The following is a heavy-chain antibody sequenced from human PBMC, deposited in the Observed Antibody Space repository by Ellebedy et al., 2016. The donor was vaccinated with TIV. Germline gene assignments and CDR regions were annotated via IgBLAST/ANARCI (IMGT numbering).Heavy chain of an antibody. Sequence: AASVKVSCKASGYTFTSYYMHWARQAPGQGLEWMGIINPSGGSTSCAQKLQGRVTMTRDTSTSTVYMELSSLRSEDTAVYYCARDRDTAMVTFKTYYYYGMDVWGQGTTVTVSS. V-gene: IGHV1-46*04. D-gene: IGHD5-18*01. J-gene: IGHJ6*02. CDR1: GYTFTSYY. CDR2: INPSGGST. CDR3: ARDRDTAMVTFKTYYYYGMDV.